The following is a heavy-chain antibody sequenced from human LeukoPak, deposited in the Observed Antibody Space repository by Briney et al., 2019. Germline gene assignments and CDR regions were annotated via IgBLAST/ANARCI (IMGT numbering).Heavy chain of an antibody. V-gene: IGHV1-69*06. J-gene: IGHJ4*02. CDR2: IIPIFGTV. D-gene: IGHD1-26*01. CDR1: GDIFSNYP. Sequence: ASVKVSCKASGDIFSNYPITWVRQAPGQGLEWMRRIIPIFGTVNYAQKFQGRVTIIADKSTSTAYMELSSLRSEDTAVYYCARGRWELRGGYFDYWGQGTLVTVSS. CDR3: ARGRWELRGGYFDY.